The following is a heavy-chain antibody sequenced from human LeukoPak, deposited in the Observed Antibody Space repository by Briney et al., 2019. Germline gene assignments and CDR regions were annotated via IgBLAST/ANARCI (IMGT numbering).Heavy chain of an antibody. J-gene: IGHJ4*02. Sequence: GTSLRLSCAASGFTFSNYAMSWVRQAPGKGLEWVSAITGSDGTTYYADSVKGRFTISRDNSKNTLYLQMNSLRAEDTAVYYCAKWGDYDILTGYYVSDYWGQGTLVTASS. CDR2: ITGSDGTT. CDR1: GFTFSNYA. D-gene: IGHD3-9*01. CDR3: AKWGDYDILTGYYVSDY. V-gene: IGHV3-23*01.